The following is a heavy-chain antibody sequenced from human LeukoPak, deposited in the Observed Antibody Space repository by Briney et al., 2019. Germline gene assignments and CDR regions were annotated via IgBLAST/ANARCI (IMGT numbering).Heavy chain of an antibody. Sequence: KPSETLSLTCTVSGYSISSGKYWAWIRQTPGKGLEWIGSIYESGSTYYTSSLKSRVTMSVDTSKNQFSLNLTSVTAADTAVYFCARGPGISGDHIYPDYWGQGTLVTVSS. CDR3: ARGPGISGDHIYPDY. V-gene: IGHV4-38-2*02. CDR2: IYESGST. J-gene: IGHJ4*02. CDR1: GYSISSGKY. D-gene: IGHD2-21*01.